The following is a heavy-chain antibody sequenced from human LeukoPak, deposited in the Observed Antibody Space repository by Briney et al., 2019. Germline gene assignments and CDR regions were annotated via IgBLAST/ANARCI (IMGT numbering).Heavy chain of an antibody. CDR3: ARQTGSGLFILP. J-gene: IGHJ4*02. CDR2: INHSGST. D-gene: IGHD3/OR15-3a*01. V-gene: IGHV4-34*01. Sequence: SETLSLTCAVSGGSFSAYYWSWIRQPPGMGLEWIGEINHSGSTNYNPSLKSRVTISVDTSKNQFSLKLSSVTAADTAVYYCARQTGSGLFILPGGQGTLVTVSS. CDR1: GGSFSAYY.